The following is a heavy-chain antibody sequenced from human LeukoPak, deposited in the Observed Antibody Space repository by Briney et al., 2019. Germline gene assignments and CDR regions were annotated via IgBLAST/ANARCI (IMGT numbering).Heavy chain of an antibody. J-gene: IGHJ6*02. CDR3: ARDLVYYDILTGYSPGYGMDV. CDR1: GFTFSSYG. V-gene: IGHV3-30*02. CDR2: IRYDGSNK. Sequence: GGSLRLSCAASGFTFSSYGMHWVRQAPGKGLEWVAFIRYDGSNKYYADSVKGRFTISRDNSKDTLYLQMNSLRAEDTAVYYCARDLVYYDILTGYSPGYGMDVWGQGTTVTVSS. D-gene: IGHD3-9*01.